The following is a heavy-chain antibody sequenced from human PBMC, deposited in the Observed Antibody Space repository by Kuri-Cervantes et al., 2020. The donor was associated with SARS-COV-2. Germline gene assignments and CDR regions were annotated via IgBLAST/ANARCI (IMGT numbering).Heavy chain of an antibody. CDR1: GYTFTGYY. V-gene: IGHV1-8*02. CDR2: MNPNSGNT. Sequence: ASVKVSCKASGYTFTGYYMHWVRQAPGQGLEWMGWMNPNSGNTGYAQKFQGRVTMTRNTSISTAYMELSSLTSEDTAMYFCARDEVAAEGWADFDYWGQGTLVTVSS. J-gene: IGHJ4*02. D-gene: IGHD6-13*01. CDR3: ARDEVAAEGWADFDY.